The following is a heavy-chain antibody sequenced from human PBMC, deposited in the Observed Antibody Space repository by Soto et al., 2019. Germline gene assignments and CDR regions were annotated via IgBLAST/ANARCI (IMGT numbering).Heavy chain of an antibody. CDR2: ISGSGGST. CDR3: AKETLRFLEWLSPKPNWFDP. J-gene: IGHJ5*02. Sequence: EVQLLESGGGLVQPGGSLRLSCAASGFTFSSYAMSWVRQAPGKGLEWVSAISGSGGSTYYADSVKGRFTISRDNSKNTLYMQMNSLRAEDTAVYYCAKETLRFLEWLSPKPNWFDPWGQGTLVTVSS. D-gene: IGHD3-3*01. V-gene: IGHV3-23*01. CDR1: GFTFSSYA.